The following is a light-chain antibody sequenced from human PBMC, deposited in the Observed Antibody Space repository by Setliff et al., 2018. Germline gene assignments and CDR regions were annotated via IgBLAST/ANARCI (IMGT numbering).Light chain of an antibody. CDR3: CSYAGSYIFNV. J-gene: IGLJ1*01. CDR2: DVT. V-gene: IGLV2-11*01. Sequence: QSALAQPASVSGSPGQSIAVSCTGSGSDVGAYKFVSWYQQRPGKAPRLMIYDVTERPSGVPDRFSGSKSGNTASLTISGLQAEDEADYYCCSYAGSYIFNVFGTGTKVTVL. CDR1: GSDVGAYKF.